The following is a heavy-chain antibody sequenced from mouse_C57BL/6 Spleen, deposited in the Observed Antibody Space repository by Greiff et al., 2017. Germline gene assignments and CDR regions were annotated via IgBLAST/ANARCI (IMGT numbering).Heavy chain of an antibody. J-gene: IGHJ2*01. D-gene: IGHD2-2*01. Sequence: QVQLQQSGAELVKPGASVKISCKASGYAFSSYWMNWVKQRPGKGLEWIGQIYPGDGDTNYNGKFKGKATLTADKSSSTAYMQLSSLTSEDSAVYFCARPLFGYEGFDYWGQGTTLTVSS. CDR2: IYPGDGDT. CDR3: ARPLFGYEGFDY. V-gene: IGHV1-80*01. CDR1: GYAFSSYW.